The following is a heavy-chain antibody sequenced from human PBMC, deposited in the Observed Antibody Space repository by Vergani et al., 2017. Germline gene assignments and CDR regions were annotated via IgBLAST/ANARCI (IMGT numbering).Heavy chain of an antibody. CDR2: INPNSGGT. Sequence: QVQLVQSGAEVKKPGASVQVSCKASGYTFTGYYMHWLRQAPGQGLAWMGWINPNSGGTTYSQKFQGRVTMTRDTSISTAYMELSRLRSDDTAVYYCAIDDSERVGDFQHWGQGTLVTVSS. CDR3: AIDDSERVGDFQH. CDR1: GYTFTGYY. J-gene: IGHJ1*01. V-gene: IGHV1-2*02. D-gene: IGHD3-22*01.